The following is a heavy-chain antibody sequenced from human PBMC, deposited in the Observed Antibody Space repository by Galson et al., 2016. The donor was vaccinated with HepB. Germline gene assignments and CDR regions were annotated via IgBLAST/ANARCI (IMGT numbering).Heavy chain of an antibody. Sequence: SETLSLTCAVYGGSLSGTYWSWIRQPPGTGLEWIGEINHSGSTNYNPFLKSRVTISVDTSKNQFSLKVNSVTAADTVVYYCARGWARWLPRRAFDIWGQGTMVTVSS. D-gene: IGHD5-24*01. J-gene: IGHJ3*02. CDR2: INHSGST. CDR1: GGSLSGTY. CDR3: ARGWARWLPRRAFDI. V-gene: IGHV4-34*01.